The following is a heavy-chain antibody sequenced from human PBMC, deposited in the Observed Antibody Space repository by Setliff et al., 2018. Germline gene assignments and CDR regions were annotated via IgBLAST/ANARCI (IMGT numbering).Heavy chain of an antibody. Sequence: ASVKVSCKTSGYMFTTYGISWVRQDPGQGLEWMGWIRVYDGYTDYAQKFQGRVTMNKDTSTSTAYMELRSLRPDDTAVYYCVRDLGQWALDFWGQGTLVTVSS. D-gene: IGHD1-26*01. CDR1: GYMFTTYG. CDR3: VRDLGQWALDF. CDR2: IRVYDGYT. V-gene: IGHV1-18*01. J-gene: IGHJ4*02.